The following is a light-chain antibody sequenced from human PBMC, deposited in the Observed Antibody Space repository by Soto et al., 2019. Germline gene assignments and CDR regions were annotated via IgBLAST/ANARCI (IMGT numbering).Light chain of an antibody. CDR3: QPRSNWPPIT. V-gene: IGKV3-15*01. CDR2: GAS. CDR1: QSLSSS. Sequence: EIVMTQSPATVSVSPGERATLSCRASQSLSSSLAWYQQNPGQAPRLLIYGASTRATGIPARFSGSESGTEFTLTISSLEPEDFAVSYCQPRSNWPPITFGQRTLL. J-gene: IGKJ5*01.